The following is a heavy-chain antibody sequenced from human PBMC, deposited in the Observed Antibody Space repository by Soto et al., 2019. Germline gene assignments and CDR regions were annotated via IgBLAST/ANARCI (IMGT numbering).Heavy chain of an antibody. J-gene: IGHJ6*02. CDR1: GFTFRNYD. CDR2: ISAAGDP. V-gene: IGHV3-13*05. Sequence: EVQLVESGGGLVQPGGSLRLSCEASGFTFRNYDMHWVRQGTGKGLEWVSGISAAGDPDYADSVEGRFTISRENAQNSFFLQMNSLRVGDTAVYYCARTDRYFYGLDVWCQGNTVIDSS. CDR3: ARTDRYFYGLDV.